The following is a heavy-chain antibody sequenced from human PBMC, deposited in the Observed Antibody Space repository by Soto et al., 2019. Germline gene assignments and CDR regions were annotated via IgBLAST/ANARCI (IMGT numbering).Heavy chain of an antibody. Sequence: GGSLRLSCAASGFIFSNYAMTWVRQAPGKGLEWVSSINNNGGGTYYADSVKGRFTISRDNSKNTLYLQINSLRAEDTAVYFLAKDLGDYWGRGT. CDR1: GFIFSNYA. D-gene: IGHD7-27*01. J-gene: IGHJ4*02. CDR2: INNNGGGT. V-gene: IGHV3-23*01. CDR3: AKDLGDY.